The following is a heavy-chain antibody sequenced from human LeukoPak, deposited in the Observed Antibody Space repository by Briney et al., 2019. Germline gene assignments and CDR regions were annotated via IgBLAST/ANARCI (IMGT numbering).Heavy chain of an antibody. V-gene: IGHV3-53*01. D-gene: IGHD2-15*01. Sequence: QPGGSVRLSCPASGFIASSNYMSWVRQAPGKGLEWVSLIYSGGSTYYADSVMGRSTISRDKSNNTLYLQMNSLRAEDTAVYYCATGGRSGVAFESWGQGTLVTVSS. CDR2: IYSGGST. J-gene: IGHJ4*02. CDR1: GFIASSNY. CDR3: ATGGRSGVAFES.